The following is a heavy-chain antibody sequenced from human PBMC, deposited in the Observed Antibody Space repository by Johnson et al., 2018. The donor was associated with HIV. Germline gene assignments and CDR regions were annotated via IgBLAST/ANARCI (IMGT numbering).Heavy chain of an antibody. CDR2: IRNKANTYAT. CDR1: GFTFSGSA. Sequence: VQLVESGGDLVQPGGSLKVSCAASGFTFSGSAMHWVRQASGKGLEWVGRIRNKANTYATAYAASVKGRFTIPRDDSTNTAYLQMNSLRAEDTAVYYCAKDQYCGGDWYPDAFDIWGQGTMVTVSS. D-gene: IGHD2-21*02. J-gene: IGHJ3*02. V-gene: IGHV3-73*02. CDR3: AKDQYCGGDWYPDAFDI.